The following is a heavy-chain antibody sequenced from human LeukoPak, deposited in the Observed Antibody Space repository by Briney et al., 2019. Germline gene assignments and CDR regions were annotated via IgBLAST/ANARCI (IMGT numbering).Heavy chain of an antibody. CDR2: FDPEDGET. CDR1: GYTLTELS. D-gene: IGHD1-26*01. V-gene: IGHV1-24*01. Sequence: GASVKVSCKVSGYTLTELSMHWVRQAPGKGLEWMGGFDPEDGETIYAQKFQGRVTMTEDTSTDTAYMELSSLRSEDTAVYYCATYQPSISVGATTAYYYYYMDVWGKGTTVTVSS. J-gene: IGHJ6*03. CDR3: ATYQPSISVGATTAYYYYYMDV.